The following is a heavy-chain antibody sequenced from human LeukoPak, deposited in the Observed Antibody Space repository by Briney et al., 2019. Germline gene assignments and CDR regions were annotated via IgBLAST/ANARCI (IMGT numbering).Heavy chain of an antibody. CDR2: VSYDGSKK. J-gene: IGHJ4*02. CDR3: AKEKERFWELFGGYFDY. D-gene: IGHD3-10*01. Sequence: GGSLRLSCAASGFTFSTYGMHWVRQAPGKGLEWVAVVSYDGSKKYYADSVKGRFTISRDNSKNTLYLQINSLRAEDTAVYYCAKEKERFWELFGGYFDYWGQGTLVTVSS. CDR1: GFTFSTYG. V-gene: IGHV3-30*18.